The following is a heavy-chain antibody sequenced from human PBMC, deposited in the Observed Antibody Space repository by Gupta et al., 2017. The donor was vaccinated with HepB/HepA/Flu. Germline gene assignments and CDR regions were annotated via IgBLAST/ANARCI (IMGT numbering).Heavy chain of an antibody. CDR3: ARAVEGYYYYMDV. Sequence: QVQLRESSPGLVRPSETLSLTCTVSGGSISGNYWRWIPQPAGKGLEWIGRIYSSGSTYYNPSLESRVTMSVDTSKSQFSLRLKSVAATDTAFYYCARAVEGYYYYMDVWGEGTMVTVSS. J-gene: IGHJ6*03. V-gene: IGHV4-4*07. CDR2: IYSSGST. CDR1: GGSISGNY.